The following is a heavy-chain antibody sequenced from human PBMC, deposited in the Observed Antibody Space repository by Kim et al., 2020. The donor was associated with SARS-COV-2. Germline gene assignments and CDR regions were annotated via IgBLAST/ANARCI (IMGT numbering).Heavy chain of an antibody. J-gene: IGHJ6*02. CDR3: ARVLPFTRGMDV. D-gene: IGHD3-16*01. V-gene: IGHV4-31*02. Sequence: NPSLMSGVHISDATSKNQFARKLSSVTAADTAVYYCARVLPFTRGMDVWGQGTTVTVSS.